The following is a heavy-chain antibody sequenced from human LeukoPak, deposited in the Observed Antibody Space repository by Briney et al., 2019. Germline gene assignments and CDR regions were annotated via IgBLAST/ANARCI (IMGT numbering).Heavy chain of an antibody. CDR3: AKDVDYYDSSCFDI. D-gene: IGHD3-22*01. J-gene: IGHJ3*02. Sequence: GGSLRLSCAASGFTFSSYSMDWVRQAPGKGLEWVSSISTTSSYIYYADSVKGRFTISRDNSKNTLYLQMNSLRAEDTAVYYCAKDVDYYDSSCFDIWGQGTMVTVSS. CDR1: GFTFSSYS. CDR2: ISTTSSYI. V-gene: IGHV3-21*04.